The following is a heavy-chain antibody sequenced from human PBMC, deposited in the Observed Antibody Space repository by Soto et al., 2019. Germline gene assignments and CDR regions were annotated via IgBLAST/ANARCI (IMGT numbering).Heavy chain of an antibody. D-gene: IGHD6-13*01. CDR1: GGSISSGGYS. J-gene: IGHJ4*02. CDR3: ARDREAAAAFDY. CDR2: IYHSGST. V-gene: IGHV4-30-2*01. Sequence: SETLSLTCAVSGGSISSGGYSWSWIRQPPGKGLEWIGYIYHSGSTYYNPSLKSRVTISVDRSKNQFSLKLSSVTAADTAVYYCARDREAAAAFDYWGQGTLVTVSS.